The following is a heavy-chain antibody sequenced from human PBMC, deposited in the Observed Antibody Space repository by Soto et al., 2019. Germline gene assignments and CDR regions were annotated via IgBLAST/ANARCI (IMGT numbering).Heavy chain of an antibody. CDR2: ISGSGGST. D-gene: IGHD6-13*01. J-gene: IGHJ5*02. V-gene: IGHV3-23*01. CDR1: GFTFSSYS. Sequence: GGSLRLSCAASGFTFSSYSMSWVRQAPGKGLEWVSAISGSGGSTYYADSVKGRFTISRDNSKNTLYLQMNSLRAEDTAVYYCAKCMAAAGTFVWFDPWAQGTLVTVSS. CDR3: AKCMAAAGTFVWFDP.